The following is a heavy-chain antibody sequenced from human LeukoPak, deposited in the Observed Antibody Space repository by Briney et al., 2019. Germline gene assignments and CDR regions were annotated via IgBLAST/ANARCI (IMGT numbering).Heavy chain of an antibody. D-gene: IGHD3-22*01. CDR2: INPNSGGT. V-gene: IGHV1-2*02. CDR3: ARERPTYYYDSSGYYGYYYYGMDV. Sequence: ASVKVSCKASGCTFTGYYMHWVRQAPGQGLEWMGWINPNSGGTSYAQKFQGRVTMTRDTSISTAYMELSRLRSDDTAVYYCARERPTYYYDSSGYYGYYYYGMDVWGQGTTVTVSS. CDR1: GCTFTGYY. J-gene: IGHJ6*02.